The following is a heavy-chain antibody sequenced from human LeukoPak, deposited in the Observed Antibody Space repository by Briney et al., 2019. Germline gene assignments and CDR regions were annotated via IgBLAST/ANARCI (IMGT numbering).Heavy chain of an antibody. CDR1: GGSISSYY. CDR2: IYNSGNT. J-gene: IGHJ4*02. D-gene: IGHD1-26*01. Sequence: SETLSLTCTVSGGSISSYYWSWIRQPPGKRLEWIGYIYNSGNTNYNPSLKSRGTISVDTSKNQFSLKLSSVTAADTAAYYCARGVGAFDYWGQGTLVTVSS. CDR3: ARGVGAFDY. V-gene: IGHV4-59*08.